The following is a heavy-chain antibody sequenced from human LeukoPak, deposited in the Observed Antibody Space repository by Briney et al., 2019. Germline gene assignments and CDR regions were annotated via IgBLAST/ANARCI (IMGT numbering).Heavy chain of an antibody. D-gene: IGHD2-15*01. CDR1: GFTFSSYS. Sequence: GGSLRLSCAASGFTFSSYSMNWVRQAPGKGLEWVSYISSSSSTIYYADSVKGRFTISRDNAKNSLYLQMNSLRAEDTAVYYCARGIEGYYFDYWGQGTLVTVSS. J-gene: IGHJ4*02. CDR2: ISSSSSTI. V-gene: IGHV3-48*04. CDR3: ARGIEGYYFDY.